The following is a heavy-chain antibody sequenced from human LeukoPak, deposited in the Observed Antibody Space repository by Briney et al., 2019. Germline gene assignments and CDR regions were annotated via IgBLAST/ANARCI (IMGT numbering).Heavy chain of an antibody. Sequence: GGSLRLSCAASGFTFSNSAMSWVRQSPGKGLEWVSFISGYSVTTYYADSVQGRFTVSRDNSKKTLYLRMHNLRDEDTAIYYCAKHYGDYFLDFWGQGTLVTVSS. CDR1: GFTFSNSA. CDR2: ISGYSVTT. D-gene: IGHD4-17*01. J-gene: IGHJ4*02. CDR3: AKHYGDYFLDF. V-gene: IGHV3-23*01.